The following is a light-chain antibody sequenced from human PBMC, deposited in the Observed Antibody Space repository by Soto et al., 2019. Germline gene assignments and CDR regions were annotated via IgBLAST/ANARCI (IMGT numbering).Light chain of an antibody. CDR1: QSISSY. J-gene: IGKJ1*01. CDR2: AAT. CDR3: QQSYSNPRT. V-gene: IGKV1-39*01. Sequence: DIHMTQSPSSLPSSVGDRVTITFLASQSISSYLNWYQHKPGKAPNLLIYAATTLQSGVPSRFSGSGSGTDFTLTISSLQPEDFATYYCQQSYSNPRTFGQGTKVDIK.